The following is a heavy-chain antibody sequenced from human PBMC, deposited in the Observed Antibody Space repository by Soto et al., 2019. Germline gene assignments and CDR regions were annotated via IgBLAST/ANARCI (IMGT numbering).Heavy chain of an antibody. D-gene: IGHD4-17*01. V-gene: IGHV3-30*18. CDR3: AKGTTVTPWRYLDL. CDR1: RFAFSSYG. Sequence: QEQLVESGGGVVQPGRSLRLSCEASRFAFSSYGMHWVRQAPGKGLEWVAVISYDGDYQNYADSVKGRFTISRDNSKNTMYLQMRSLRGEDTALYYCAKGTTVTPWRYLDLLGRGTLVTVSS. J-gene: IGHJ2*01. CDR2: ISYDGDYQ.